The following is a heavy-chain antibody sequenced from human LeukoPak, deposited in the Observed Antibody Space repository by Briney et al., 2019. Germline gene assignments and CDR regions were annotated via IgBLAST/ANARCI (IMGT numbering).Heavy chain of an antibody. V-gene: IGHV4-59*02. J-gene: IGHJ4*02. Sequence: SETLSLTCNVSGVSVSTSHWNWIRQRQRKGLEWIGCLPYTGETDYNPSLKSRVSISLGSSNNHFSLKLTSVTAADTAVYYCSEGYFEPFDHWGQGILVTVSS. CDR2: LPYTGET. CDR3: SEGYFEPFDH. CDR1: GVSVSTSH. D-gene: IGHD2/OR15-2a*01.